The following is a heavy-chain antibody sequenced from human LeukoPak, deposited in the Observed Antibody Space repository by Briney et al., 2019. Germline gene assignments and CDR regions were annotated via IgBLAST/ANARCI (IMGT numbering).Heavy chain of an antibody. D-gene: IGHD3-10*01. CDR3: ARFGPGGDYFDY. CDR1: GFTFSSYS. J-gene: IGHJ4*02. Sequence: GGSLRLSCVASGFTFSSYSMNWVRQAPGKGLEWVSSISSSSSYIYYADSVKGRFTISRDNAKNSLYLQMNSLRAEDTAVYYCARFGPGGDYFDYWGQGTLVTVSS. V-gene: IGHV3-21*01. CDR2: ISSSSSYI.